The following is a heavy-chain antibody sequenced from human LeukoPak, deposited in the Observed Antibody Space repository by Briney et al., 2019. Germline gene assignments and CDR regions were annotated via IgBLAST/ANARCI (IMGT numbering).Heavy chain of an antibody. V-gene: IGHV4-59*01. CDR1: GGTNSSYY. CDR2: IYYSGST. Sequence: SETLSLTCTVSGGTNSSYYCSWIRQLPGKGLEWIGYIYYSGSTNYNPALKSRVTISVDTSKNQFSLKLSSGTAADTAVYYCARECVYGDYVDYWGQRTLVTVSS. CDR3: ARECVYGDYVDY. J-gene: IGHJ4*02. D-gene: IGHD4-17*01.